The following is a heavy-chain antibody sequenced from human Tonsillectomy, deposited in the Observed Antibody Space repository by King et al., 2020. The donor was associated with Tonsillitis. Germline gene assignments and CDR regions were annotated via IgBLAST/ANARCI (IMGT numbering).Heavy chain of an antibody. J-gene: IGHJ3*02. CDR1: GFSVSSNY. CDR2: SYSGGST. Sequence: VQLVETGGGLIQPGGSLRLSCAASGFSVSSNYMTWVRQAPGKGLEWVSVSYSGGSTYYADSVKGRFNISRDNSKNTLYLQMNSLRAEDTAVYYCASDLWSAYYNKRVAFDIWGQGTMVTVSS. D-gene: IGHD3-3*01. CDR3: ASDLWSAYYNKRVAFDI. V-gene: IGHV3-53*02.